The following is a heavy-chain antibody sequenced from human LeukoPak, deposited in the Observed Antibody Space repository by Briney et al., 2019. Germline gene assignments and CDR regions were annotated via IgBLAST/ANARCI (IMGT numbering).Heavy chain of an antibody. CDR3: ARAADDSSGYYVTDAFDI. J-gene: IGHJ3*02. D-gene: IGHD3-22*01. CDR1: GFTFSSYG. V-gene: IGHV3-33*01. CDR2: IWYDVSNK. Sequence: PGRSLRLSCAASGFTFSSYGMHWVRQAPGKGLEWVAVIWYDVSNKYYADSVKGRFTISRDNSKNTLYLQMNSLRAEDTAVYYCARAADDSSGYYVTDAFDIWGQGTMVTVSS.